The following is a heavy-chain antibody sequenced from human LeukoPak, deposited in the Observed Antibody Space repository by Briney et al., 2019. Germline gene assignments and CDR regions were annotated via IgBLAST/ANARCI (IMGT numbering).Heavy chain of an antibody. CDR2: IYTSGST. J-gene: IGHJ4*02. CDR1: GVAISSYY. D-gene: IGHD6-13*01. V-gene: IGHV4-4*07. CDR3: ARDPRSSWCYY. Sequence: TSETLSLTCTVSGVAISSYYWSWIRQPAGKGLEWIGRIYTSGSTNYNPSLKSRVTMSVDTSKNQFSLKLSSVTAASTAVHYCARDPRSSWCYYWGQGTMVTFSS.